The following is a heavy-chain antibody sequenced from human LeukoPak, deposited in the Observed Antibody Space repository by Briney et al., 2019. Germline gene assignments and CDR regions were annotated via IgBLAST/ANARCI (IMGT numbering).Heavy chain of an antibody. V-gene: IGHV3-48*03. CDR2: ISSSGSTI. Sequence: AGGSLRLSCAASGFTFSSYEMNWVRQAPGKGLEWVSYISSSGSTIYYADSVKGRFTISRDNAKNSLYLQMNSLRAEDTAVYYCARTDYYDSSGYLHWGQGTLVTVSS. D-gene: IGHD3-22*01. CDR3: ARTDYYDSSGYLH. CDR1: GFTFSSYE. J-gene: IGHJ4*02.